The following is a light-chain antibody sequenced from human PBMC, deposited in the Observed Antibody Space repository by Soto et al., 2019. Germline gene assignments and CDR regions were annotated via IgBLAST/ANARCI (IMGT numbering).Light chain of an antibody. CDR2: EVN. Sequence: QSVLTQPASVSGFPGQSITMSCTGTSSDVGNYNYVSWYQQHPGKAPRLMIYEVNNRPSGVSGRFSGSKSGNTASLTISGLQYEDEADYYCNSYTSSSTVVFGGGTKLTVL. CDR3: NSYTSSSTVV. CDR1: SSDVGNYNY. J-gene: IGLJ2*01. V-gene: IGLV2-14*01.